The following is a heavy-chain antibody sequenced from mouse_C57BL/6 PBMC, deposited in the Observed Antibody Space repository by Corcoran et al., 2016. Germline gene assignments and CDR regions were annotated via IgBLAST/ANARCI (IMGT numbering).Heavy chain of an antibody. D-gene: IGHD2-4*01. CDR1: GYTFTDYY. J-gene: IGHJ3*01. V-gene: IGHV1-26*01. CDR3: ARRDYEYAGAY. CDR2: INPNNGGT. Sequence: EVQLQQSGPELVKPGASVKISCTASGYTFTDYYMTWVKQRPGKSLEWIGDINPNNGGTSYNQKFKGKATLTVDKSSSTAYMELRSLTSEDSAVYYCARRDYEYAGAYWGQGTLVTVSA.